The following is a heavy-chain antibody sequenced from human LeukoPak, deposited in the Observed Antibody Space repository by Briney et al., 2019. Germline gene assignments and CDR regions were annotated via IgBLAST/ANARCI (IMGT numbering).Heavy chain of an antibody. CDR2: ISSSSSSYI. V-gene: IGHV3-21*04. J-gene: IGHJ4*02. CDR3: AKRSARRFWPSANGWGFDY. D-gene: IGHD3-16*01. Sequence: GGSLRLSCAASGFTFSSYSMNWVRQAPGKGLEWVSSISSSSSSYIYYADSVKGRFTISRDNAKGSLYLQMNSLRAEDTAVYYCAKRSARRFWPSANGWGFDYWGQGTLVTVSS. CDR1: GFTFSSYS.